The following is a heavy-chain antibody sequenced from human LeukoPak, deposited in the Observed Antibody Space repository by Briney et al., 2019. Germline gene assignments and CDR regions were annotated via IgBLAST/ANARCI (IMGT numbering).Heavy chain of an antibody. J-gene: IGHJ3*02. CDR1: GGSISSYY. V-gene: IGHV4-59*08. D-gene: IGHD3-10*01. CDR3: ARHGSGAFGFDI. Sequence: SETLSLTCTVSGGSISSYYWSWIRQPPGKGLEWIGYVYYSGSTNYNPSLKSRVTISVDTSKNQFSLKLSSVTAADTAVYYCARHGSGAFGFDIWGQGTMVTVSS. CDR2: VYYSGST.